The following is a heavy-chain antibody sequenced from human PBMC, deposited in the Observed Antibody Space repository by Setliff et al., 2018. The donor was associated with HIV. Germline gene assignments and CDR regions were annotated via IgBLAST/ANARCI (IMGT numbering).Heavy chain of an antibody. CDR3: ARGESTTWDLAEYFQH. Sequence: PSETLSLTCTVSGVSVSSGGYYWSWIRQHPGKGLVWIGYVYYTGTTYFNPSLKSRITISVDTSKNQFSLKLGFVTAADTAVYYCARGESTTWDLAEYFQHWGHGTLVTVSS. D-gene: IGHD2-2*01. CDR1: GVSVSSGGYY. J-gene: IGHJ1*01. V-gene: IGHV4-31*03. CDR2: VYYTGTT.